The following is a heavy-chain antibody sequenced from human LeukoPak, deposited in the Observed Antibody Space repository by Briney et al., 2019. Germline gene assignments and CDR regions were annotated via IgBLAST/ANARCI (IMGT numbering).Heavy chain of an antibody. Sequence: GGSLRLSCAASGFTVSSNYMSWVRQAPGKGLEWVSVIYSGGSTYYADSVKGRFTISRDNSKNTLYLEMNSLRAEDTAIYYCAKSYGGRLYGSESYNDYWGQGTLVTVSS. D-gene: IGHD3-10*01. CDR1: GFTVSSNY. J-gene: IGHJ4*02. CDR3: AKSYGGRLYGSESYNDY. V-gene: IGHV3-53*01. CDR2: IYSGGST.